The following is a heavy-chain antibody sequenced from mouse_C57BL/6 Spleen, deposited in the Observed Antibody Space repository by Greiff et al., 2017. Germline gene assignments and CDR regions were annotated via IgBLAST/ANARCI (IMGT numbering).Heavy chain of an antibody. CDR1: GYAFSSSW. V-gene: IGHV1-82*01. CDR2: IYPGDGDT. Sequence: QVQLQQSGPELVKPGASVKISCKASGYAFSSSWMNWVKQRPGKGLEWIGRIYPGDGDTNYNGKFKGKATLTADKSSSTAYMQLSSLTSEDSAVYFCARFGNLYAMDYWGQGTSVTVSS. D-gene: IGHD2-1*01. CDR3: ARFGNLYAMDY. J-gene: IGHJ4*01.